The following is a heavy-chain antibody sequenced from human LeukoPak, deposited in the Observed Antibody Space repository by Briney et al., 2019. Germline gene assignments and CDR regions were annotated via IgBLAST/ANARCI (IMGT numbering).Heavy chain of an antibody. J-gene: IGHJ5*02. Sequence: ASVKVSCKASGYTFTSYGISWVRQAPGQGLEWMGWISAYNGNTNYAQKLQGRVTMTTDTSTSTAYMELRSLRSDGTAVYYCARGDSSSWLIGEQNNWFDPWGQGTLVTVSS. CDR2: ISAYNGNT. CDR3: ARGDSSSWLIGEQNNWFDP. D-gene: IGHD6-13*01. V-gene: IGHV1-18*01. CDR1: GYTFTSYG.